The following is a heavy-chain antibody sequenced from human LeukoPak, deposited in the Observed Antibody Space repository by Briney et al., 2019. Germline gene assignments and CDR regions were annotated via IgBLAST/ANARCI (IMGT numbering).Heavy chain of an antibody. Sequence: GGSLRLSCAASGFTFTSYAMGWVSQAPGKGLEWVSSVSGGGDGTYYADSVKGRFTISRDNSKKTLDLHMDSLRAEDTAVYYCAKERLGGNYGDYAVDYWGQGTMVTVSS. CDR2: VSGGGDGT. CDR1: GFTFTSYA. J-gene: IGHJ4*02. CDR3: AKERLGGNYGDYAVDY. V-gene: IGHV3-23*01. D-gene: IGHD4-17*01.